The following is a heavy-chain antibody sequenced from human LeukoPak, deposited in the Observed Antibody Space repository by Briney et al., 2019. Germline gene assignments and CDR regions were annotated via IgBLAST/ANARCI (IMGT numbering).Heavy chain of an antibody. CDR3: AHRQVAAAGIDYFNY. D-gene: IGHD6-13*01. V-gene: IGHV2-5*05. J-gene: IGHJ4*02. CDR1: GFSLSTDGVG. Sequence: SGPTLSKPTQPLTLTCTFSGFSLSTDGVGVGWIRQPPGKALEWLALIYWDDDKRYGPSLKSRLTITKDTSKNQVVLTMTNMDPVDTATYYCAHRQVAAAGIDYFNYWGQGTLVTVSS. CDR2: IYWDDDK.